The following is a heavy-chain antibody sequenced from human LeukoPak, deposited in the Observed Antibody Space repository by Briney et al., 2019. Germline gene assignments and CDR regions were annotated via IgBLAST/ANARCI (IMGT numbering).Heavy chain of an antibody. D-gene: IGHD1-1*01. CDR2: ITTSSSYI. Sequence: PGGSLRLSCAASGFSFSSYSMNWVRQAPGKGLEWVSSITTSSSYIYYADSVKGRFTISRDNAKNSLFLQMNSLRAEDTAVYYCARAGLERRGGDFDYWGQGTLVTVSS. CDR3: ARAGLERRGGDFDY. CDR1: GFSFSSYS. J-gene: IGHJ4*02. V-gene: IGHV3-21*01.